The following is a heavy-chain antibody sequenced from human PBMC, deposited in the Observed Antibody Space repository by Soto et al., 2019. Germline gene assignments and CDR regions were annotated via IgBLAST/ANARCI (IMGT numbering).Heavy chain of an antibody. V-gene: IGHV4-39*01. Sequence: PSETLSLTCTVSGGSISSSSYYWGWIRQPPGKGLEWIGSIYYSGSTYYNPSLKSRVTISVDTSKNQFSLKLSSVTAADTAVYYCARGRNWFDPWGQGILVTVS. CDR2: IYYSGST. CDR1: GGSISSSSYY. J-gene: IGHJ5*02. CDR3: ARGRNWFDP.